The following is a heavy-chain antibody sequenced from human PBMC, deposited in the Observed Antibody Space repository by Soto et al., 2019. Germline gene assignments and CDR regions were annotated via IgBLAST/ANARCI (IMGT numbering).Heavy chain of an antibody. CDR1: GYTFTSYG. D-gene: IGHD3-10*01. CDR2: ISAYNGNT. J-gene: IGHJ4*02. Sequence: ASVKVSCKASGYTFTSYGITWVRQAPGQGLEWMGWISAYNGNTNYAQKLQGRVTMTTDTSTSTAYMDLRSLRSDDTAVYYCARGVNYYGSGSVGDYWGQGTLVTVSS. V-gene: IGHV1-18*01. CDR3: ARGVNYYGSGSVGDY.